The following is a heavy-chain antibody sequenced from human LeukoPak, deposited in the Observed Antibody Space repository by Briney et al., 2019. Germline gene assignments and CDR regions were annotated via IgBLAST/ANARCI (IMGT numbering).Heavy chain of an antibody. V-gene: IGHV3-11*01. D-gene: IGHD6-19*01. J-gene: IGHJ6*03. Sequence: KAGGSLRLSCAASGFTFRDYYMSWIRQAPGKGLELISYMSNSGSTIYYADSVKGRFTISRDNAKNTLSLQMNSLRAEDTALYYCARVTRGAWYVFYFYMDVWGKGTTVTTSS. CDR1: GFTFRDYY. CDR2: MSNSGSTI. CDR3: ARVTRGAWYVFYFYMDV.